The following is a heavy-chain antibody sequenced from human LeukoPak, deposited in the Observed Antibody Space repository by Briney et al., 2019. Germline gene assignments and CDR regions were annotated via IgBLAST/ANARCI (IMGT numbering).Heavy chain of an antibody. CDR2: ISAYNGNT. CDR1: GYTFTSYA. Sequence: GASVKVSCKASGYTFTSYAISWVRRAPEQGLEWMGWISAYNGNTNYAQKLQGRVTMTTDTSTRTAYMELRSLRSDDTAVYYCTTFKPFDYWGQGTLVTVSS. V-gene: IGHV1-18*01. D-gene: IGHD2/OR15-2a*01. CDR3: TTFKPFDY. J-gene: IGHJ4*02.